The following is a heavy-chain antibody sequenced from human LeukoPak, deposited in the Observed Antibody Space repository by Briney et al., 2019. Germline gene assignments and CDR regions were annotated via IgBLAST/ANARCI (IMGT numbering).Heavy chain of an antibody. J-gene: IGHJ4*02. D-gene: IGHD6-13*01. V-gene: IGHV1-2*02. CDR2: ITPNSGGT. CDR1: GYTFTAYY. Sequence: ASVKVSCKASGYTFTAYYVHWVRQAPGQGLEWMGWITPNSGGTKYAQKFQGRVTMTRDTSTSTVYMELSSLRSEDTAVYYCARNKWRSSSWYQPPSYWGQGTLVTVSS. CDR3: ARNKWRSSSWYQPPSY.